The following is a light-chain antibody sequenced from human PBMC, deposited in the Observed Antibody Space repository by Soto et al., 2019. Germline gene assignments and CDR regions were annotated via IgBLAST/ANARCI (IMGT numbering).Light chain of an antibody. V-gene: IGKV3-11*01. CDR1: QSVSSY. Sequence: EIVLTQSPATLSLSPGERATLSCRASQSVSSYLAWYQQKPGHAPRLLIYDASNRATGIPARFSGSGSGTDFTLTISSLEPEDFAVYYCQQRSNWPPGFTFGPGTKVAIK. CDR3: QQRSNWPPGFT. CDR2: DAS. J-gene: IGKJ3*01.